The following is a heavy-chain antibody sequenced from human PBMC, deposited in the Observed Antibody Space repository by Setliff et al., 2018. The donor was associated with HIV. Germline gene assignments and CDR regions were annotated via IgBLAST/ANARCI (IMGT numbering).Heavy chain of an antibody. CDR1: GFTFSSYA. Sequence: GGSLRLSCAVSGFTFSSYAMHWVRQAPGKGLEWVGRIRSEAYGGTTEYAASVKGRSTISRDDSKSIAYLQMNSLKTEDTAVYYYTRVVCGTARIDWGQGTLVTVSS. CDR3: TRVVCGTARID. CDR2: IRSEAYGGTT. J-gene: IGHJ4*02. D-gene: IGHD1-1*01. V-gene: IGHV3-49*04.